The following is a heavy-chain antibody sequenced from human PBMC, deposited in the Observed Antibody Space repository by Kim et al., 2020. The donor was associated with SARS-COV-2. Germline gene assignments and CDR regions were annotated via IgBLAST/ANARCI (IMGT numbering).Heavy chain of an antibody. CDR3: AKDRPPHYYDSSGYGAFDF. Sequence: GGSLRLSCAASRFTFKTYAMNWVRQAPGKGLEWVSGISASGSRTYYADSVKGRFTISRDNSKNTLYLQMNSLRAEDTALYFCAKDRPPHYYDSSGYGAFDFWGQGTVVTVSS. CDR1: RFTFKTYA. CDR2: ISASGSRT. J-gene: IGHJ3*01. D-gene: IGHD3-22*01. V-gene: IGHV3-23*01.